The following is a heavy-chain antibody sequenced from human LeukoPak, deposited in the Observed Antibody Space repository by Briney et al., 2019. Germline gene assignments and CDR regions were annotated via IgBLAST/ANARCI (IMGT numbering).Heavy chain of an antibody. CDR3: ARAYSSGSTGRYSGY. CDR2: ISSSSSYI. CDR1: GVTFSGYS. V-gene: IGHV3-21*01. J-gene: IGHJ4*02. Sequence: GGSLRLSCAASGVTFSGYSMSWVRQAPGGGVEWGSSISSSSSYIKYADSVKGRFTISRDNAKNSLYLQMNSLRADDTAVYYCARAYSSGSTGRYSGYWGQGTLVTVSA. D-gene: IGHD6-25*01.